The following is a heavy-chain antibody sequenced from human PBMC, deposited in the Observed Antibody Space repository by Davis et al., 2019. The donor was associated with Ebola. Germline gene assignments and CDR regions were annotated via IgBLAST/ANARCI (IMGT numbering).Heavy chain of an antibody. CDR1: GGTFSSYA. CDR3: ARGTAKSIVATITHYYYGMDV. Sequence: AASVKVSCKASGGTFSSYAINWVRQALGQGLEWMGGIIPIFGTANYAQKFQGRVTITADESTSTAYMELSSLRSEDTAVYYCARGTAKSIVATITHYYYGMDVWGQGTTVTVSS. CDR2: IIPIFGTA. V-gene: IGHV1-69*13. J-gene: IGHJ6*02. D-gene: IGHD5-12*01.